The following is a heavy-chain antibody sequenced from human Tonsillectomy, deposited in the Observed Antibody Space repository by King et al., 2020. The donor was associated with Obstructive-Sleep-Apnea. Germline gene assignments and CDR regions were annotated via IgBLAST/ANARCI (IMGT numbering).Heavy chain of an antibody. CDR1: GFTFSSYA. Sequence: VQLVESGGGVVQPGRSLRLSCAASGFTFSSYAMHWVRQAPGKGLEWVAVISYDGSNKYYADSVKGRFTISRDNSKNTLYLQMNSLRAEDTAVCYCARWASGGSTVVTPIDYWGQGTLVTVSS. J-gene: IGHJ4*02. CDR3: ARWASGGSTVVTPIDY. V-gene: IGHV3-30*04. D-gene: IGHD4-23*01. CDR2: ISYDGSNK.